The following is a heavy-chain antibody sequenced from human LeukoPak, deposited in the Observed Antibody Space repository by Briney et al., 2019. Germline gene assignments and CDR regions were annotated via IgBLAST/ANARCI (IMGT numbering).Heavy chain of an antibody. CDR1: GFTFSSYG. Sequence: GGSLRLSCAASGFTFSSYGMHWVRQAPGKGLEWVAVISYDGSNKDYADSVKGRFTISRDNSKDTLYLQMSSLRAEDTAVYHCARGGSRGYYGRGAFDIWGQGTMVTVSS. D-gene: IGHD3-22*01. CDR3: ARGGSRGYYGRGAFDI. CDR2: ISYDGSNK. V-gene: IGHV3-30*03. J-gene: IGHJ3*02.